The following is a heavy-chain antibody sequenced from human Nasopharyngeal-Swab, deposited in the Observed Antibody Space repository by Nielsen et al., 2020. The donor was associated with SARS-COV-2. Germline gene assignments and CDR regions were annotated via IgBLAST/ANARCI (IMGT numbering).Heavy chain of an antibody. Sequence: LSLTCAASGFTFSRYTMHWVRRAPGKGLEWVAVISYDGSNKYYADSVKGRFTISRDISKNTLYLQMNSLRAEDTAVFYCASTPLDSSGYYYAFHYWGRGTLVTVSS. CDR2: ISYDGSNK. J-gene: IGHJ4*02. CDR3: ASTPLDSSGYYYAFHY. CDR1: GFTFSRYT. D-gene: IGHD3-22*01. V-gene: IGHV3-30-3*01.